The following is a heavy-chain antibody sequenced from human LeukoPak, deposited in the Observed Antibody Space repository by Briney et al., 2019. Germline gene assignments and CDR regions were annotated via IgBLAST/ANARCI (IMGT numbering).Heavy chain of an antibody. Sequence: GGFLRLSCAASGFTFDDYAMHWVRQAPGKGLEWVSGISWNSGSIGYADSVKGRFTISRDNAKNSLYLQMNSLRAEDTALYYCAKVGYDSSGYYLFDYWGQGTLVTVSS. CDR1: GFTFDDYA. V-gene: IGHV3-9*01. CDR2: ISWNSGSI. CDR3: AKVGYDSSGYYLFDY. D-gene: IGHD3-22*01. J-gene: IGHJ4*02.